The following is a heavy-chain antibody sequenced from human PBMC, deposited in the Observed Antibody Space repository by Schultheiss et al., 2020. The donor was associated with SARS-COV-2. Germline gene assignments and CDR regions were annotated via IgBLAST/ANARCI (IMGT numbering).Heavy chain of an antibody. CDR3: ARWLILDY. D-gene: IGHD5-24*01. V-gene: IGHV3-15*01. J-gene: IGHJ4*02. CDR2: IKSKTDGGTT. CDR1: GFTFSWDW. Sequence: GGSLRLSCAASGFTFSWDWMHWVRQGPGKGLEWVGRIKSKTDGGTTDYAAPVKGRFTISRDDSKNTLYLQMNSLRAEDTAVYYCARWLILDYWGQGTLVTVSS.